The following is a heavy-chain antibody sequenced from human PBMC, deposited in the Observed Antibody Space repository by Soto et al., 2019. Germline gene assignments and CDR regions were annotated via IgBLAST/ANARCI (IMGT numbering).Heavy chain of an antibody. Sequence: EVQLVESGGGLVQPGRSLRLSCAASGFTFDDYAMHWVRQAPGKGLEWVSGISWNSGSIGYADSVKGRFTISRDNAKNSLYLQVNSLRAEDTALYYCAKDSLSYYYGSGSPNWFDPWGQGTLVTVSS. CDR3: AKDSLSYYYGSGSPNWFDP. J-gene: IGHJ5*02. CDR1: GFTFDDYA. V-gene: IGHV3-9*01. CDR2: ISWNSGSI. D-gene: IGHD3-10*01.